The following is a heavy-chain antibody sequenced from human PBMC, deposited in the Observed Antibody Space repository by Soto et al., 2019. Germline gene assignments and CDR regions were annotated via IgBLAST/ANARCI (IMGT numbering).Heavy chain of an antibody. CDR3: ARGSSSWYVDY. CDR2: ISPSGGST. J-gene: IGHJ4*02. CDR1: GYTFSSYY. Sequence: QVQLVQSGAEVKKPGASVKVSCKASGYTFSSYYMYWVRQAAGQGLEWMGIISPSGGSTSYAQKFQGRVTMTRDTSTSTVYMELSSLRSEDTAVYYCARGSSSWYVDYWGQGTLVTVSS. D-gene: IGHD6-13*01. V-gene: IGHV1-46*01.